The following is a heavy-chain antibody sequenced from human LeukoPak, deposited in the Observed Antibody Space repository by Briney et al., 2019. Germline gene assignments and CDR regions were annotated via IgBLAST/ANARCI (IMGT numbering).Heavy chain of an antibody. J-gene: IGHJ5*02. CDR3: ARVVLSGAYQIDL. D-gene: IGHD2/OR15-2a*01. CDR1: GFIFSDYY. V-gene: IGHV3-11*05. Sequence: PGGSLRLSCAASGFIFSDYYMSWIRQAPGKGLEWVSYISTTSSYTAYADSVKGRFTISRDNAKNSLYLHLNSLRVEDAAVYYCARVVLSGAYQIDLWGQGTLVTVSS. CDR2: ISTTSSYT.